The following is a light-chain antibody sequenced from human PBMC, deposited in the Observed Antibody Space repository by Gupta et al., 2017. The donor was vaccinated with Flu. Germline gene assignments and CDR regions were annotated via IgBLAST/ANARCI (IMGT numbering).Light chain of an antibody. CDR1: QSISSW. V-gene: IGKV1-5*03. Sequence: DIQMTQSPYTLSVSVGDRVTITCRASQSISSWLAWYQQKTGEAPKLLNYKASSVESGVPSRFSGSGAGTEFTLTISSLQPDYVATYYCQQNNSLWTFGQGTKVEIK. J-gene: IGKJ1*01. CDR3: QQNNSLWT. CDR2: KAS.